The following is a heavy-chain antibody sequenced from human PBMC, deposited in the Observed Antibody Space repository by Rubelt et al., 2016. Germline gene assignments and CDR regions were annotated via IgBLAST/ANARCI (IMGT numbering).Heavy chain of an antibody. J-gene: IGHJ4*02. CDR2: ISSSSSYI. Sequence: EVQLVESGGGLVKPGGALRLSCAASGFTFSSYSMNWVRQAPGKGLEWVSSISSSSSYIYYADSVKGRFTISRDNAKNSLYLQMNSLRAEDTAVYYCARESYSGSSFYYFDYWGQGTLVTVSS. V-gene: IGHV3-21*01. D-gene: IGHD1-26*01. CDR3: ARESYSGSSFYYFDY. CDR1: GFTFSSYS.